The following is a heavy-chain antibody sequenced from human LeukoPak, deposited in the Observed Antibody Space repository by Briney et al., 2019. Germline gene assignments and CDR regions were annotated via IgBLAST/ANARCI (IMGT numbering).Heavy chain of an antibody. CDR3: ARELIVATGVPTGWFDP. CDR1: GYTFTSYY. D-gene: IGHD5-12*01. J-gene: IGHJ5*02. CDR2: INPSGGST. Sequence: ASVKVSCKASGYTFTSYYMHWVRQAPGQGLEWMGIINPSGGSTSYAQKFQGRVTITRDTSTSTVYMELSSLRSEDTAVYYCARELIVATGVPTGWFDPWGQGTLVTVSS. V-gene: IGHV1-46*01.